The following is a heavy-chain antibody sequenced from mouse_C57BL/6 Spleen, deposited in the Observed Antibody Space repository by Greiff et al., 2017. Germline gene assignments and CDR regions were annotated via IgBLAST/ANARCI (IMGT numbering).Heavy chain of an antibody. CDR2: IYPGDGDT. Sequence: QVQLQQSGAELVKPGASVKISCKASGYAFSSYWMNWVKQRPGKGLEWIGQIYPGDGDTNYNGKFKGKATLTADKSSSTAYMQLSSLTSEDSAVYFCARNYGSYYAMDYWGQGTSVTVSS. J-gene: IGHJ4*01. D-gene: IGHD1-1*01. CDR3: ARNYGSYYAMDY. CDR1: GYAFSSYW. V-gene: IGHV1-80*01.